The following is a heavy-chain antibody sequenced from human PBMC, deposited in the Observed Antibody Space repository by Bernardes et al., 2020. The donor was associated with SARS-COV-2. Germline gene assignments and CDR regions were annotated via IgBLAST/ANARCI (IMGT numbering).Heavy chain of an antibody. CDR1: GFTFSSYW. V-gene: IGHV3-74*01. J-gene: IGHJ6*02. CDR2: INSDGSST. CDR3: ARVSGYCSSGYYPNPHDYYYYYGMDV. D-gene: IGHD3-22*01. Sequence: GGSLRLSCAASGFTFSSYWMHWVRQAPGKGLVWVSRINSDGSSTSYADSVKGRFTISRDNAKNTLYLQMNSLRAEDTAVYYCARVSGYCSSGYYPNPHDYYYYYGMDVWGQGTTVTVSS.